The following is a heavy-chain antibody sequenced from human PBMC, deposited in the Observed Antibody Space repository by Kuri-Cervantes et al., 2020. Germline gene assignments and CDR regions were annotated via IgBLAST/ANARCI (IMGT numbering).Heavy chain of an antibody. Sequence: SQTLSLTCAASGFTFSDYYMSWIRQAPGKGLEWIGEINHSGSTNYSPSLKSRVTISVDTSKNQFSLKLSSVTATDTAVYYCARDRGYYGFFDPWGQGTLVTVSS. J-gene: IGHJ5*02. V-gene: IGHV4-34*01. CDR3: ARDRGYYGFFDP. D-gene: IGHD3-10*01. CDR2: INHSGST. CDR1: GFTFSDYY.